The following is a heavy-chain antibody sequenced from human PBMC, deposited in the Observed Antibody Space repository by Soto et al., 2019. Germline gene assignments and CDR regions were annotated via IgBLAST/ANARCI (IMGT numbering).Heavy chain of an antibody. D-gene: IGHD2-15*01. Sequence: QVQLVQSGAEVKKPGASVKVSCKASGYTFTSYYMHWVRQAPGQGLEWLGIINPSGGRTSSAQKCQGRVTMTRDTATSIVYMELSSLRSDDAAVYYCARDMDIVVVVAATTESGDAFDIWGQGTMVTVSS. V-gene: IGHV1-46*01. CDR1: GYTFTSYY. CDR2: INPSGGRT. CDR3: ARDMDIVVVVAATTESGDAFDI. J-gene: IGHJ3*02.